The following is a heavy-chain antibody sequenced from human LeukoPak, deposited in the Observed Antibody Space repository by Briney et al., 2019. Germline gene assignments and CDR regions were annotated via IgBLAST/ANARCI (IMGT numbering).Heavy chain of an antibody. CDR2: ISYDGSNK. J-gene: IGHJ6*02. CDR3: ARDGWLVLYYYYYSMDV. D-gene: IGHD5-12*01. Sequence: GGSLRLSCAASGFTFSSYAMHWVRQAPGKGLEWVAVISYDGSNKYYADSVKGRFTISRDNSKNTLYLQMNSLRAEDTAVYYCARDGWLVLYYYYYSMDVWGQGTTVTVSS. CDR1: GFTFSSYA. V-gene: IGHV3-30-3*01.